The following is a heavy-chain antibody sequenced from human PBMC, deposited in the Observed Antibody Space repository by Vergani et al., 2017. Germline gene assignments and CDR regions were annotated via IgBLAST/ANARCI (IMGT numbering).Heavy chain of an antibody. CDR2: IYYSGST. J-gene: IGHJ4*02. D-gene: IGHD5-18*01. V-gene: IGHV4-39*01. Sequence: QLQLQESGPGLVKPSETLSLTCTVSGGSISSSSYYWGWIRQPPGKGLEWIGSIYYSGSTYYNPSLKSRVTISVDTSKNQFSLKLSSVTAADTAVYYCARHEIQVWLQALPYFFDYWGQGTLVTVSS. CDR1: GGSISSSSYY. CDR3: ARHEIQVWLQALPYFFDY.